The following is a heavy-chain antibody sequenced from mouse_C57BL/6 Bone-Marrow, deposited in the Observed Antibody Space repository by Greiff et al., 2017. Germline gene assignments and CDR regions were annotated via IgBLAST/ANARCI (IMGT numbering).Heavy chain of an antibody. CDR2: IYPRDGST. V-gene: IGHV1-85*01. J-gene: IGHJ1*03. Sequence: VQRVESGPELVKPGASVKLSCKASGYTFTSYDINWVKQRPGQGLEWIGWIYPRDGSTKYNEKFKGKATLTVDKSSSTAYMELHSLTSEDSAVYFCARVEFDGSSGAWYFDVWGTGTTVTVSS. D-gene: IGHD1-1*01. CDR1: GYTFTSYD. CDR3: ARVEFDGSSGAWYFDV.